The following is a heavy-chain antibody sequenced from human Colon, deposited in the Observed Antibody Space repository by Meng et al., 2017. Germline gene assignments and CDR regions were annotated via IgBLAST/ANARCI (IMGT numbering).Heavy chain of an antibody. Sequence: SGPTLVTPTQTLTLTCSFSGFSLSTSGVGVVWIRQPPGKTLDGLALIYCDDVKRYSTSLKSSHTITKDVSESQVVLTMTNMDPVDTATYYGGNMNYYISGSFPHWGQGTLVTVSS. CDR2: IYCDDVK. V-gene: IGHV2-5*02. CDR1: GFSLSTSGVG. J-gene: IGHJ4*02. D-gene: IGHD3-10*01. CDR3: GNMNYYISGSFPH.